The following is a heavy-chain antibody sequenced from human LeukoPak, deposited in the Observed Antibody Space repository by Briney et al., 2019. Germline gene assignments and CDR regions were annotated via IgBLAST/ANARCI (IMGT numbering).Heavy chain of an antibody. V-gene: IGHV1-46*01. CDR1: GYTFTSYY. J-gene: IGHJ4*02. CDR3: ARGQWIAAAGIRLDY. D-gene: IGHD6-13*01. Sequence: ASVTVSCTASGYTFTSYYMHWVRQAPGQGLEWMGIINPSGGSTSYAQKFQGRVTTTRDTSTSTVYMELSSLRSEDTAVYYCARGQWIAAAGIRLDYWGQGTLVTVSS. CDR2: INPSGGST.